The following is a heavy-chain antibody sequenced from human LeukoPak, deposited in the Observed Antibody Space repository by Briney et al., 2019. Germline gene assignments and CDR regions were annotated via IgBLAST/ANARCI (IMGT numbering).Heavy chain of an antibody. J-gene: IGHJ5*02. V-gene: IGHV4-59*11. CDR2: IYYSGSS. D-gene: IGHD6-13*01. CDR1: GVSISGHY. Sequence: SETLSLTCTVTGVSISGHYWGWIRQPPGKGLEWIGYIYYSGSSNSNPSLKSRVTISVDTSKNQFSLKLSSVTAADTAVYYCARKKLAAAGARPNWFDPWGQGTLVTVSS. CDR3: ARKKLAAAGARPNWFDP.